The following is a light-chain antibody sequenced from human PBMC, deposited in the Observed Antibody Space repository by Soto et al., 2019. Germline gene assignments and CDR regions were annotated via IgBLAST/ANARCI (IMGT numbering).Light chain of an antibody. Sequence: EIVLTQSPATLSLSPGERATLSCRASQSVSSYLAWYQQKPGQAPRLLIYDASNRATGIPARFSGSGSGTYFTLTISSLEPEDFAGYYCQQRSNWLWTFGQVTKLEIK. CDR1: QSVSSY. V-gene: IGKV3-11*01. CDR2: DAS. J-gene: IGKJ1*01. CDR3: QQRSNWLWT.